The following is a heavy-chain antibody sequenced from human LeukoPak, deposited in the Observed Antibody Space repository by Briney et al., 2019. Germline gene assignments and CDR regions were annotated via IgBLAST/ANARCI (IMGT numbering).Heavy chain of an antibody. CDR1: GFTFSSYS. D-gene: IGHD6-19*01. Sequence: GGSLRLSCAASGFTFSSYSMNWVRQAPGKGLEWVSSISSSSSYIYYADSVKGRFTISRDNAKNSLYLQLNSLRAEDTAAYYCATRRQQWDFDYWGQGTLVTVSS. J-gene: IGHJ4*02. CDR3: ATRRQQWDFDY. CDR2: ISSSSSYI. V-gene: IGHV3-21*01.